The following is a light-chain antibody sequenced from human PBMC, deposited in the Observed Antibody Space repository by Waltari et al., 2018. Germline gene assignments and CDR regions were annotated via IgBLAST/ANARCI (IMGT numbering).Light chain of an antibody. V-gene: IGKV1-5*03. CDR3: QQYDSYL. CDR1: QSILSW. CDR2: EAS. Sequence: DIQMTQSPAPLSASVGDRVTITCRASQSILSWLAWYQQKPGRAPKLLIYEASTLDSGVPTRFSGSGSGTEFTLTISSLQPDDFATYYCQQYDSYLFGQGTKVEIK. J-gene: IGKJ1*01.